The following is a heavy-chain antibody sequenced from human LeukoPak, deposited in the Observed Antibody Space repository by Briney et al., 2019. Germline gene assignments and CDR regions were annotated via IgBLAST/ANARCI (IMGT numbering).Heavy chain of an antibody. J-gene: IGHJ4*02. V-gene: IGHV3-30*02. CDR1: GFTFSSYG. CDR2: IRYDGSNK. CDR3: AKGRSGVSSAAINY. D-gene: IGHD2-2*01. Sequence: GGSLRLSCAASGFTFSSYGMHWVRQAPGKGLEWVAFIRYDGSNKYYADSVKGRFTISRDNSKNTLYLQMNSLRAEDTAVYSCAKGRSGVSSAAINYWDQGTLVTVSS.